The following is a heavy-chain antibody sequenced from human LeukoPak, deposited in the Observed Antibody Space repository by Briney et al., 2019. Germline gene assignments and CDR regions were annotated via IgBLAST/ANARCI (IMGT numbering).Heavy chain of an antibody. CDR2: IYYSGST. CDR3: ERGGTMNATIDY. CDR1: GGSISSYY. D-gene: IGHD3-22*01. J-gene: IGHJ4*02. V-gene: IGHV4-59*01. Sequence: SETVSRTCTVSGGSISSYYWSWLRQPPGKGLEWMGYIYYSGSTNYNPSLKSRVTISVDTSKNQFSLKLSSVTAADTAVFFCERGGTMNATIDYGAQRTVVSVSS.